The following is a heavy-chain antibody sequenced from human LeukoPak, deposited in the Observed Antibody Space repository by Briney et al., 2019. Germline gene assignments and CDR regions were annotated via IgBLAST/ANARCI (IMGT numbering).Heavy chain of an antibody. V-gene: IGHV3-9*01. CDR3: ARVGATDAFDI. CDR1: GFSFDDYA. D-gene: IGHD1-26*01. CDR2: ISWNSGSI. Sequence: SLRLSCAVSGFSFDDYAMRWVRHAPGKGLEWVSGISWNSGSIGYADSVKGRFTISRDNAKNSLYLQMNSLRAEDTALYYCARVGATDAFDIWGQGTMVTVSS. J-gene: IGHJ3*02.